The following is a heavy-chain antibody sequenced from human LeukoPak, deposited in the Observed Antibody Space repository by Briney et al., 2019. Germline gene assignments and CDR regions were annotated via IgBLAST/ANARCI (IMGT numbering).Heavy chain of an antibody. CDR1: GFTFSSYA. V-gene: IGHV3-21*01. J-gene: IGHJ4*02. D-gene: IGHD6-19*01. CDR3: ARDRYSSGWYSDY. CDR2: ISSSSSYI. Sequence: KTGGSLRLSCAASGFTFSSYAMSWVRQAPGKGLEWVSSISSSSSYIYYADSVKGRFTISRDNAKNSLYLQMNSLRAEDTAMYYCARDRYSSGWYSDYWGQGTLVTVSS.